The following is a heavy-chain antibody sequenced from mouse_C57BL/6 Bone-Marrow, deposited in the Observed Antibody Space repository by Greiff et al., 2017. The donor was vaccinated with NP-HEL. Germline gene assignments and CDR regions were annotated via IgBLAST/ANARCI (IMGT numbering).Heavy chain of an antibody. D-gene: IGHD1-1*01. J-gene: IGHJ1*03. CDR2: IDPEDGET. CDR3: AGWGYYYGSSFHWYIDV. V-gene: IGHV14-2*01. CDR1: GFNIKDYY. Sequence: EVQLQQSGAELVKPGASVKLSCTASGFNIKDYYMHWVKQRTEQGLEWIGRIDPEDGETKYAPQFQGKATITADTSSNTAYLQLSSLTSEDTAVYYCAGWGYYYGSSFHWYIDVWGTGTTVTVSS.